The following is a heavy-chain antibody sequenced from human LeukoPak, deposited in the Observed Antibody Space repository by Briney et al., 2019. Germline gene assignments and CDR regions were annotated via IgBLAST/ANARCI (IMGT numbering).Heavy chain of an antibody. J-gene: IGHJ4*02. CDR2: IYHSGST. CDR1: GYSISSNYY. D-gene: IGHD1-26*01. V-gene: IGHV4-38-2*02. Sequence: PSETLSLTCTVSGYSISSNYYWGWIRQPPGKGLEWIGSIYHSGSTYYNPSLKSRVTISVDTSKNQFSLKLSSVTAADTAVYYRARLRRVGATPFDYWGQGTLVTVSS. CDR3: ARLRRVGATPFDY.